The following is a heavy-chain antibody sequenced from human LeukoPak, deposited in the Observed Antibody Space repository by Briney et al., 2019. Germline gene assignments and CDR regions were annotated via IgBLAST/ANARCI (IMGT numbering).Heavy chain of an antibody. V-gene: IGHV3-48*01. Sequence: GGSLRLSCAASGFTFSDHSMNWVRQAPGRGLEWVSFISDDTYTIYYADSVRGRFTVSRDNAKNSLFLQVNSLRAEDTAVYYCSRHQRASQYYFDYWGQGTLLAVSS. CDR2: ISDDTYTI. CDR3: SRHQRASQYYFDY. J-gene: IGHJ4*02. CDR1: GFTFSDHS.